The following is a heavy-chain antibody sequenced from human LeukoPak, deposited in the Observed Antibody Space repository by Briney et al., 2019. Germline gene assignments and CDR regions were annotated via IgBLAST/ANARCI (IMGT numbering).Heavy chain of an antibody. Sequence: SETLSLTCSVSSDSISSSSHLWVWVRQPPGKGLEWIGDIYSNGHISYNPSLKSRAAISVDTSKNQFSLNLSSVTAADTALYYCARRHYGSGNIDSWGQGTLVTVSS. D-gene: IGHD3-10*01. V-gene: IGHV4-39*01. CDR3: ARRHYGSGNIDS. J-gene: IGHJ4*02. CDR1: SDSISSSSHL. CDR2: IYSNGHI.